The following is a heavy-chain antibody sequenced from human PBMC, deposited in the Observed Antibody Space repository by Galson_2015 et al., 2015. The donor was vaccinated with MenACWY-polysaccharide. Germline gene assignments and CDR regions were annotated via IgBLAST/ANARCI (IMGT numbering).Heavy chain of an antibody. Sequence: RVTMTRDTSTSTVYMELSSLRSEDTAMYYCAREGAVAAKNFDYWGQGTLVTVSS. CDR3: AREGAVAAKNFDY. J-gene: IGHJ4*02. V-gene: IGHV1-46*01. D-gene: IGHD6-19*01.